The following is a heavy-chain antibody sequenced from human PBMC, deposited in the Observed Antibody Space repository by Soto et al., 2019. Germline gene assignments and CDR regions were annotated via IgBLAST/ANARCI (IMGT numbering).Heavy chain of an antibody. CDR2: IWSAGLI. CDR1: GFTVSSKY. Sequence: GGSLRRSCAASGFTVSSKYMSWVRQAPGKGLGWVSIIWSAGLIYYADSVRGRFTISRDISKNILYLEMTSLRADDTAVYYCAREAPMDVWGQGTTVTVSS. V-gene: IGHV3-53*01. CDR3: AREAPMDV. J-gene: IGHJ6*02.